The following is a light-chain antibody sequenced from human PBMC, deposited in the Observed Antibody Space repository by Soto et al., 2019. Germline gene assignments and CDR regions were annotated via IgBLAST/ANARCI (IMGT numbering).Light chain of an antibody. Sequence: DIQMTQSPSSLSASVGDRVTITCQASQDISNYLNWYQQKPGKAPKLLIYDACNLETGVPSRFSGSGSGTHFTFTINSLQPEDIATFYCQQFDALPLTFGGGTKVEIK. CDR1: QDISNY. V-gene: IGKV1-33*01. J-gene: IGKJ4*01. CDR2: DAC. CDR3: QQFDALPLT.